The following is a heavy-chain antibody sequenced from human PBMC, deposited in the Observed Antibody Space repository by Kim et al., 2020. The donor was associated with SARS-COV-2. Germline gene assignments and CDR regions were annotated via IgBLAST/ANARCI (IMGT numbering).Heavy chain of an antibody. J-gene: IGHJ2*01. D-gene: IGHD3-22*01. CDR2: INHSGST. CDR1: GGSFSGYY. V-gene: IGHV4-34*01. CDR3: ARVGQGDDLLLEDWYFDL. Sequence: SETLSLTCAVYGGSFSGYYWSWIRQPPGKGLEWIGEINHSGSTNYNPSLKSRVTISVDTSKNQFSLKLSSVTAADTAVYYCARVGQGDDLLLEDWYFDLWGRGTLVTVSS.